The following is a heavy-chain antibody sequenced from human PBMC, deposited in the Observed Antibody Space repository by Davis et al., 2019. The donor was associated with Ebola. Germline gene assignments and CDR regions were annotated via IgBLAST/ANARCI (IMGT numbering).Heavy chain of an antibody. CDR2: INPSSGTT. V-gene: IGHV1-46*01. CDR3: ARDRAQLWSEGKLYFDH. CDR1: GYTFTSYY. J-gene: IGHJ4*02. Sequence: ASVKVSCKASGYTFTSYYVHWVRQAPGQGLEWMGMINPSSGTTTYAQSFQGRVAMTRVTSTSTVYMDLSSLRSDDTAVYYCARDRAQLWSEGKLYFDHWGQATLVTVSS. D-gene: IGHD5-18*01.